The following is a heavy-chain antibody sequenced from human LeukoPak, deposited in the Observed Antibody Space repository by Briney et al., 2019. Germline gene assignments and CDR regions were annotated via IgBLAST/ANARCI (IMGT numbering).Heavy chain of an antibody. J-gene: IGHJ4*02. D-gene: IGHD1-26*01. CDR1: GGSISTYY. CDR2: LYTSGSN. CDR3: ARSGPSGFQLDH. V-gene: IGHV4-4*07. Sequence: SETLSLTCTVSGGSISTYYWSWIRQPAGKGLEWIGRLYTSGSNNYNPSLKSRVTMSVDTSKNQFSLRLNSVTAADTAAYFCARSGPSGFQLDHWGQGTLVTVSS.